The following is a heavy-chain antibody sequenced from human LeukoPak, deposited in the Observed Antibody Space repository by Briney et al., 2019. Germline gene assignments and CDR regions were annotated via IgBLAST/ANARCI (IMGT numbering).Heavy chain of an antibody. CDR2: IWYDGSNK. D-gene: IGHD6-13*01. Sequence: GGSLRLSCAASGFTFSSYGMHWVRQAPGKGLEWVAVIWYDGSNKYYADSVKGRFTISRDNSKNTLYLQMNRLRAEDTAVYYCARDSIAAAGDLDYWGQGTLVAVSS. J-gene: IGHJ4*02. CDR1: GFTFSSYG. CDR3: ARDSIAAAGDLDY. V-gene: IGHV3-33*01.